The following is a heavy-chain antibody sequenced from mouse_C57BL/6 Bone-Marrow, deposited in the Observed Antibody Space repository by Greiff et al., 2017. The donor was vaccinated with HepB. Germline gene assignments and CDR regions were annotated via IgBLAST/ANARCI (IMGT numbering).Heavy chain of an antibody. J-gene: IGHJ1*03. CDR1: GYTFTSYW. D-gene: IGHD4-1*01. CDR3: EKERNWDHWYFDG. Sequence: QVQLQQPGAELVKPGASVKLSCKASGYTFTSYWMQWVKQRPGQGLEWIGEIDPSDSYTNYNQKFKGKATLTVDTSSSTAYMQHSSLTSEDSAVYYGEKERNWDHWYFDGWGTGTTVTVSS. V-gene: IGHV1-50*01. CDR2: IDPSDSYT.